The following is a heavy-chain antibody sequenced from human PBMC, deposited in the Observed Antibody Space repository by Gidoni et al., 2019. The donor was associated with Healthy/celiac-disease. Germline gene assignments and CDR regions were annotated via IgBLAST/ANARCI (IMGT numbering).Heavy chain of an antibody. CDR3: AKGVAGSYGMDV. J-gene: IGHJ6*02. Sequence: VQLLESGGGLVQPGGSLRLSCAASGFPFSSYAMSWVRQAPGKGLEWVSAISGSGGSTYYADSVKGRFTISRDNSKNTLYLQMNSLRAEDTAVYYCAKGVAGSYGMDVWGQGTTVTVSS. V-gene: IGHV3-23*01. D-gene: IGHD1-26*01. CDR1: GFPFSSYA. CDR2: ISGSGGST.